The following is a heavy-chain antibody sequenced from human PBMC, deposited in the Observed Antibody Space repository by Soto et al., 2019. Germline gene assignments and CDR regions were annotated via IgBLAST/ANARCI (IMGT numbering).Heavy chain of an antibody. CDR2: INWSGGSS. D-gene: IGHD6-13*01. V-gene: IGHV3-9*01. CDR3: VKANDQQLVEGGPFDM. CDR1: GFTFEYFA. J-gene: IGHJ3*02. Sequence: GGSLRISCAASGFTFEYFAMHWVRQSPGKGLEWVSGINWSGGSSGYSDSVKGRFTISRDNAKNSLSLQMNSLRVEDTALFYCVKANDQQLVEGGPFDMWGQGTMVTVSS.